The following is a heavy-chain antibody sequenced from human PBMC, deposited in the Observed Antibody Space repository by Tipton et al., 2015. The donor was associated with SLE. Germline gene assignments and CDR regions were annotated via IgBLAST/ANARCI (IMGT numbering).Heavy chain of an antibody. CDR2: IHYTEGT. CDR1: GASVTSHY. J-gene: IGHJ6*02. Sequence: TLSLTCTVSGASVTSHYWSWIRQPPGTGLEWLGYIHYTEGTNFNPSIKSRVIVSLDTSKNQFSLTLSSVSAADTAVYYCARVMGGGYAGYYYYVMDVWGQGTTVIVSS. D-gene: IGHD5-12*01. V-gene: IGHV4-59*02. CDR3: ARVMGGGYAGYYYYVMDV.